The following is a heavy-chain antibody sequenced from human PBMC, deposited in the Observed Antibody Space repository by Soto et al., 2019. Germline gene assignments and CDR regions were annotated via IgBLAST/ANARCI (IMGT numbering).Heavy chain of an antibody. J-gene: IGHJ6*02. V-gene: IGHV4-30-4*01. CDR3: ARGRPNYFYYGLDV. Sequence: PWETLSLTCTVSGGSIKSDYYWAWVRQFPGGGLQWMGYKYYSGATDSDPSLERRVSFSVDMSKNQFSLNLTSVTVADTAVYYCARGRPNYFYYGLDVWGQGIPVTVSS. CDR2: KYYSGAT. CDR1: GGSIKSDYY.